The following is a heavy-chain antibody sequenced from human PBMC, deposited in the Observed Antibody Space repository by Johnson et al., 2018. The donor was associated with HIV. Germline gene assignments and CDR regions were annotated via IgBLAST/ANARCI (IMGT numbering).Heavy chain of an antibody. Sequence: VQLVESGGGLVQPGGSLRLSCAASGFTVSSNYMSWVRQAPGKGLEWVSVIYSGGNTYYPDSVNGRFTIFRDNSDNTMYLQINSLRDEDTAVYYCARAPHDAFDVWGQGTMVTVSS. V-gene: IGHV3-66*01. CDR3: ARAPHDAFDV. CDR1: GFTVSSNY. CDR2: IYSGGNT. J-gene: IGHJ3*01.